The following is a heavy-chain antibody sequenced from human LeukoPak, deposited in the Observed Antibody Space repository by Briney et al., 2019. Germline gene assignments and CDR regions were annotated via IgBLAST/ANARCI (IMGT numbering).Heavy chain of an antibody. J-gene: IGHJ4*02. D-gene: IGHD6-6*01. Sequence: PSETLSLTCAVYGGSFSGYYWSWIRQPPGKGLEWIGEINHSGSTNYNPSLKSRVTISVDTSKNQFSLQLNSVTPEDTAVYYCARDRKLVRSFDYWGQGTLVTVSS. CDR3: ARDRKLVRSFDY. CDR2: INHSGST. V-gene: IGHV4-34*01. CDR1: GGSFSGYY.